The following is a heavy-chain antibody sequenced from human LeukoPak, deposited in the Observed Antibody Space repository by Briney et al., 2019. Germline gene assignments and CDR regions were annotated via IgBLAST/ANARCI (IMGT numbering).Heavy chain of an antibody. CDR3: ARLYYYGSGSYYNPDY. D-gene: IGHD3-10*01. V-gene: IGHV4-4*02. CDR1: GGSISSSNW. J-gene: IGHJ4*02. CDR2: IYHSGST. Sequence: PSETLSLTCAVSGGSISSSNWWSWVRQPPGKGLEWIGEIYHSGSTNYNPSLKSRVTISVDKSKNQFSLKLSSVTAADTAVYYCARLYYYGSGSYYNPDYWGQGTLVTVSS.